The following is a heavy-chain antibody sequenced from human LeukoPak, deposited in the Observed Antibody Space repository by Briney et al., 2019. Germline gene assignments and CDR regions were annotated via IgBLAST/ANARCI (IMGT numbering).Heavy chain of an antibody. V-gene: IGHV4-34*01. D-gene: IGHD3-3*01. CDR3: ARGSTFGVVDY. Sequence: SETLSLTCAVYGGSFSGYYWSWIRQPPGKGLEWIGEINHSGGTNYNPSLKSRATISVDTSKNQFSLKLSSVTAADTAVYYCARGSTFGVVDYWGQGTLVTVSS. CDR1: GGSFSGYY. J-gene: IGHJ4*02. CDR2: INHSGGT.